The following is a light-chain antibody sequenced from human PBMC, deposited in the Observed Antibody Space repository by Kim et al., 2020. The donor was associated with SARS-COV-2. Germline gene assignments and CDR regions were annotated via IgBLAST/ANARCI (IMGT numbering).Light chain of an antibody. CDR1: SGDVGDYDF. J-gene: IGLJ3*02. Sequence: QSALTQPRSVSGSPGQSVTISCTGTSGDVGDYDFVSWYQHHPGKAPKLMIYDVSKRPSGVPDRFSGSKSGNTASLTISGLQAEDEADYYCCSYAGTYTWVFGGGTQLTVL. CDR2: DVS. CDR3: CSYAGTYTWV. V-gene: IGLV2-11*01.